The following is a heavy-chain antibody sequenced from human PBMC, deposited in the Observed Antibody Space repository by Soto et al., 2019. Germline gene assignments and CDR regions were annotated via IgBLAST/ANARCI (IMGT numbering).Heavy chain of an antibody. CDR2: IYSGGST. CDR1: GFTVSTKY. V-gene: IGHV3-66*01. D-gene: IGHD1-26*01. CDR3: AGEPWAADY. J-gene: IGHJ4*02. Sequence: EVQLVESGGGLVQPGGSLRLSCAASGFTVSTKYMSWVRQAPGKGLEWVSVIYSGGSTFYADSVRGRFTISRDNSKNTVNLQMNSLRAEDTAVDYCAGEPWAADYWGQGTLVPVSS.